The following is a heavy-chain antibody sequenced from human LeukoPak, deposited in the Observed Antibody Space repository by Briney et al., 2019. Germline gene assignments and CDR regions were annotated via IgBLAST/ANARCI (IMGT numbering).Heavy chain of an antibody. Sequence: PGGSLRLSCAASGFTFSSYGMHWVRQAPGKGLEWVAVISYDGSNRYYADSVKGRFTISRDNSKNTLYLQMNSLRAEDTAVYYCAKDKSGLWFGELGGSFDYWGQGTLVTVSP. CDR3: AKDKSGLWFGELGGSFDY. CDR1: GFTFSSYG. D-gene: IGHD3-10*01. CDR2: ISYDGSNR. J-gene: IGHJ4*02. V-gene: IGHV3-30*18.